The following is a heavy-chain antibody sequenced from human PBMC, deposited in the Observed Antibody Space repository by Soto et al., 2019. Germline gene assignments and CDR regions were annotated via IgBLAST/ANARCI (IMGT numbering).Heavy chain of an antibody. J-gene: IGHJ5*02. CDR3: VRLASSGTLNWFDP. V-gene: IGHV1-8*01. D-gene: IGHD1-1*01. CDR1: GSTFMNYD. Sequence: GSVKVYFKDSGSTFMNYDISLVRQATGQGLEWMGWMNHSSGNTGYALKFQGRVSMTRNTSIYTVYLELSSLASDDTAVYYCVRLASSGTLNWFDPWGQGTMVTVSS. CDR2: MNHSSGNT.